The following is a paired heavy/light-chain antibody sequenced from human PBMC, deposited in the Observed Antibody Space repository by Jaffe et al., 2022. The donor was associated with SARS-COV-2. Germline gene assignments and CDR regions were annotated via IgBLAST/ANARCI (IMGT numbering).Light chain of an antibody. CDR2: QDN. CDR1: KLGDKY. Sequence: SYELTQPPSVSVSPGQTASITCSGDKLGDKYACWYQQKPGQSPVVVIYQDNKRPSGIPERFSGSNSGNTATLTISGTQAIDEADYYCQAWDNSIVVFGGGTKLTVL. J-gene: IGLJ2*01. CDR3: QAWDNSIVV. V-gene: IGLV3-1*01.
Heavy chain of an antibody. J-gene: IGHJ6*02. CDR1: GFTFSSYW. Sequence: EVQLVESGGGLVQPGGSLRLSCAASGFTFSSYWMHWVRQAPGKGLVWVSRINSDGSSSNYADSVKGRFIISRDNAKNTVYLQMNSLRADDTAMYYCARSGDYTPMVTVGYNGMDVWGQGTTVTVSS. D-gene: IGHD5-18*01. CDR3: ARSGDYTPMVTVGYNGMDV. V-gene: IGHV3-74*01. CDR2: INSDGSSS.